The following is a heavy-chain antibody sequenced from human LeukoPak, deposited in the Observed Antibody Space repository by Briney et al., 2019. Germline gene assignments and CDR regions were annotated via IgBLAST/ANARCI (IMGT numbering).Heavy chain of an antibody. V-gene: IGHV1-3*01. Sequence: GASVKVSCKASGYTFTSYAMHWVRQAPGQRLEWMGWINAGNGNTKYSQKFQGRVTITRDTSASTAYMELSSLRSEDTAVYYCARGGIAVAGFDYWGQGTLVTVSS. CDR3: ARGGIAVAGFDY. CDR1: GYTFTSYA. CDR2: INAGNGNT. D-gene: IGHD6-19*01. J-gene: IGHJ4*02.